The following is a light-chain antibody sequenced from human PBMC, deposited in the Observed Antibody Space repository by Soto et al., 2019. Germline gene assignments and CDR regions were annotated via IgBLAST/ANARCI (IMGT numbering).Light chain of an antibody. Sequence: DIQMTQSPSSLSSSVGDRVTITCRASQSISSYLNWYQQKPGKAPKLLIYAASSLHSGVPSRFSGSGSGTDFTLTISSLHPEDFATYYCQQRYSTPYTFGQGTKLEI. CDR1: QSISSY. CDR2: AAS. CDR3: QQRYSTPYT. V-gene: IGKV1-39*01. J-gene: IGKJ2*01.